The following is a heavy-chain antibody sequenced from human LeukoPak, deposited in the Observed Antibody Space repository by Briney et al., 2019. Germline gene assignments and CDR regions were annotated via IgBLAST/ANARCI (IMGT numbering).Heavy chain of an antibody. D-gene: IGHD3-22*01. Sequence: ASVKVSCKASGYTFTGYYMHWVRQAPGQGLEWMGWINPNSGDTNYVQKLQGRVTMTTDTSTSTAYMELRSLRSDDTAVYYCARVDDSSGYLWYFDYWGQGTLVTVSS. CDR2: INPNSGDT. J-gene: IGHJ4*02. CDR3: ARVDDSSGYLWYFDY. CDR1: GYTFTGYY. V-gene: IGHV1-2*02.